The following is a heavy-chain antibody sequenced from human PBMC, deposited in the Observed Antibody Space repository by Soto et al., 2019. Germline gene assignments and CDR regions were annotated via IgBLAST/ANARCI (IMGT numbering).Heavy chain of an antibody. V-gene: IGHV3-21*01. D-gene: IGHD4-17*01. CDR2: ISSSSSYI. Sequence: GGSLRLSCAASGFTFSSYSMNWVRQAPGKGLEWLSSISSSSSYIYYADSVKGRFTNSRDNAKNSLYLQMNSLRAEDTAVYYCAGGDFYGGNPFGYWGQGTLVTVSS. CDR3: AGGDFYGGNPFGY. CDR1: GFTFSSYS. J-gene: IGHJ4*02.